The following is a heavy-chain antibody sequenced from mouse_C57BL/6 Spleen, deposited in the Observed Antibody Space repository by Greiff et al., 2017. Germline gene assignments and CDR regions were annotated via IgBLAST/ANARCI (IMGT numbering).Heavy chain of an antibody. Sequence: VQLQQSGPELVKPGASVKISCKASGYSFTGYYMNWVKQSPEKSLEWIGEINPSTGGTTYNQKFKAKATLTVDKSSSTAYVQLKSLTSEDSAVYYCARSGDGYYHFDYWGQGTTLTVSS. CDR2: INPSTGGT. CDR1: GYSFTGYY. V-gene: IGHV1-42*01. D-gene: IGHD2-3*01. J-gene: IGHJ2*01. CDR3: ARSGDGYYHFDY.